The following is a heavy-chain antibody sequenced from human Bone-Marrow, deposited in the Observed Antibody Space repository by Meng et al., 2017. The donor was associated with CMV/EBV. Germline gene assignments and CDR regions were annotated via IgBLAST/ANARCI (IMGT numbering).Heavy chain of an antibody. V-gene: IGHV3-21*01. CDR2: ISSSSSYI. J-gene: IGHJ6*02. CDR3: AKGGLRPEVRDFGVVTDSYYGMDV. CDR1: GFTFSSYS. D-gene: IGHD3-3*01. Sequence: GESLKISCAASGFTFSSYSMNWVRQAPGKGLEWVSSISSSSSYIYYADSVKGRFTISRDNSKNTLYLQMNSLRAEDTAVYYCAKGGLRPEVRDFGVVTDSYYGMDVWGQGTTVTVSS.